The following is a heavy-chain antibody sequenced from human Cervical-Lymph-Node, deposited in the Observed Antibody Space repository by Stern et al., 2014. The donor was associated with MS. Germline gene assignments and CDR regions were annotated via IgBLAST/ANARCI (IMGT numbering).Heavy chain of an antibody. J-gene: IGHJ2*01. CDR2: IKPSGGSP. Sequence: QMQLVQSGAEVKKPGASVKVSCKASGYTFTSYYVHWVRQAPGQGLEWMGIIKPSGGSPSYEQKFQGRLTMTRDTSTSTVYMELSSLTSEDTAVYYCARDQHYYDSSGYHYWYFDFWGRGTLVTVSS. CDR1: GYTFTSYY. V-gene: IGHV1-46*03. CDR3: ARDQHYYDSSGYHYWYFDF. D-gene: IGHD3-22*01.